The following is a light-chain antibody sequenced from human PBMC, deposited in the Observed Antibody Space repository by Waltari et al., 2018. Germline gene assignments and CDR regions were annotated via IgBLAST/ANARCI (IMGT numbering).Light chain of an antibody. Sequence: QAALTQSAPQSGSPGQSSTIPCTATSRDFAVSNHVSWYQQLPGKAPQLMIYDVSKRPSGVSNRFSGSKSGNTASLTISGLQAEDEADYYCSSYTSTWVFGGGTKLAVL. CDR2: DVS. J-gene: IGLJ3*02. CDR3: SSYTSTWV. V-gene: IGLV2-14*01. CDR1: SRDFAVSNH.